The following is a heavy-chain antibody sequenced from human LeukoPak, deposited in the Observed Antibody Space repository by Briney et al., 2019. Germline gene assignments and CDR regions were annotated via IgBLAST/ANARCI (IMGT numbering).Heavy chain of an antibody. D-gene: IGHD3-3*01. CDR3: ARDRRNGDFWSGGDF. Sequence: GGSLRLSCAASGFTFSTYAVNWVRQAPGKGLEWVSAITGSGGATYYADSVKGRFTISRDNGKNSLYLQMNSLRAEDTALYYCARDRRNGDFWSGGDFWGQGTLVTVSS. CDR2: ITGSGGAT. J-gene: IGHJ4*02. CDR1: GFTFSTYA. V-gene: IGHV3-21*01.